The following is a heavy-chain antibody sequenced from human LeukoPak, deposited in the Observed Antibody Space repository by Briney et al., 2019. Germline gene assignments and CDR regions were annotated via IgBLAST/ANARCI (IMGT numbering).Heavy chain of an antibody. CDR3: ARQGASGEPYYFDY. D-gene: IGHD1-26*01. V-gene: IGHV1-69*04. J-gene: IGHJ4*02. Sequence: SVKVSCKASEGTFSSYAISWVRQAPGQGLEWMGRIIPILGIANYAQKFQGRVTITADKSTSTAYMELSSLRSEDTAVYYCARQGASGEPYYFDYWGQGTLVTVSS. CDR1: EGTFSSYA. CDR2: IIPILGIA.